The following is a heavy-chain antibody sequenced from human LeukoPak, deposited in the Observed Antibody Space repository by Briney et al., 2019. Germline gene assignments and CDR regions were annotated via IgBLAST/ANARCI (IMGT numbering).Heavy chain of an antibody. Sequence: ASVKVSCKASGCTFTSYYMHWVRQAPGQGLEWMGIINPSGGSTSYAQKFQGRVTMTRDTSTSTVYMELSSLRSEDTAVYYCARGGLISFLVAVGATTLDYWGQGTLVTVSS. CDR1: GCTFTSYY. V-gene: IGHV1-46*01. CDR2: INPSGGST. J-gene: IGHJ4*02. D-gene: IGHD1-26*01. CDR3: ARGGLISFLVAVGATTLDY.